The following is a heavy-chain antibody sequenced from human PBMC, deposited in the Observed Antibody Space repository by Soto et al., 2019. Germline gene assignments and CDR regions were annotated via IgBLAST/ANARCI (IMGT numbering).Heavy chain of an antibody. CDR3: AKSMAGLSAYDALGS. V-gene: IGHV1-2*06. D-gene: IGHD5-12*01. J-gene: IGHJ5*02. CDR1: GYIFTDYY. Sequence: ASVKVSCKASGYIFTDYYMHWVRQAPGQELGWMGRINPNSGGTNYAQKFQGRVTITRDTSMSTAYMELSSLRSEDTAVYFCAKSMAGLSAYDALGSWGQGTLVTVSS. CDR2: INPNSGGT.